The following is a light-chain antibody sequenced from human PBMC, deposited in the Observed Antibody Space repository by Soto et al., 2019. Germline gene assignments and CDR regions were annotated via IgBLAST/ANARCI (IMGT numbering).Light chain of an antibody. Sequence: QSALTQPPSSSVSPGQSVTISCTGTSSDVGDYNYVSWYQQYPGKAPKLMIYEVSKRPSGVPDRFSGSKSGKTASLTVSGLQAEDEADYYCSSYAGSNNLVFGGGTKPTVL. CDR2: EVS. CDR3: SSYAGSNNLV. CDR1: SSDVGDYNY. J-gene: IGLJ3*02. V-gene: IGLV2-8*01.